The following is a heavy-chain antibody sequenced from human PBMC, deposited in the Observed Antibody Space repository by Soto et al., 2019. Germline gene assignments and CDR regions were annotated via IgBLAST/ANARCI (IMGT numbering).Heavy chain of an antibody. CDR3: ARVYCSGGSCYGIGY. CDR1: GGTFSSYT. V-gene: IGHV1-46*01. CDR2: INPSGGST. Sequence: ASVKVSCKASGGTFSSYTISWVRQAPGQGLEWMGIINPSGGSTSYAQKFQGRVTMTRDTSTSTVYMELSSLRSEDTAVYYCARVYCSGGSCYGIGYWGQGTLVTVSS. J-gene: IGHJ4*02. D-gene: IGHD2-15*01.